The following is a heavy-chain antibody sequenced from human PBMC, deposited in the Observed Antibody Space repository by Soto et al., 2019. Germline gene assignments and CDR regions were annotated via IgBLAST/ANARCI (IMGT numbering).Heavy chain of an antibody. CDR3: ARHDRGYCSSTSCRFDY. CDR2: IDPSDSYT. Sequence: PGESLXISCKGSGYXFTSYWISWVRQMPGKGLEWMGRIDPSDSYTNYSPSFQGHVTISADKSISTAYLQWSSLKASDTAMYYCARHDRGYCSSTSCRFDYWGQGTLVTVSS. CDR1: GYXFTSYW. V-gene: IGHV5-10-1*01. D-gene: IGHD2-2*01. J-gene: IGHJ4*02.